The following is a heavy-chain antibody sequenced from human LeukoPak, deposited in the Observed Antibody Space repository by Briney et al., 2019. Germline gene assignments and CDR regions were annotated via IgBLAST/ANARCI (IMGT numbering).Heavy chain of an antibody. J-gene: IGHJ3*01. CDR3: ARDCTFPRFSGSHPCAFDV. V-gene: IGHV3-30-3*01. CDR2: ISYEGSND. Sequence: GGPLSLSCAASGFTLRSYAMLWVGQAPGKGVEGVAFISYEGSNDCYADSVPGRFTISRDNSKHTLYLQMTSMRAEDTAVYYCARDCTFPRFSGSHPCAFDVWGKGTMVTVSS. D-gene: IGHD3-10*01. CDR1: GFTLRSYA.